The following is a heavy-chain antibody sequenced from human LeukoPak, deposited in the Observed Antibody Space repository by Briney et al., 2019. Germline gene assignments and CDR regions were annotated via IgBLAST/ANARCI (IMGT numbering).Heavy chain of an antibody. CDR2: INYNGDST. CDR3: ARDSGGDTYNDYFDS. CDR1: GFSFNTYA. Sequence: GGSLRLSCAASGFSFNTYAMHWDRQAPGKGLEYVSAINYNGDSTYYANSVKGRFIISRDNSKKTLFLQMGSLRAEDTAVYYCARDSGGDTYNDYFDSWGQGTLITVSS. J-gene: IGHJ4*02. V-gene: IGHV3-64*01. D-gene: IGHD5-24*01.